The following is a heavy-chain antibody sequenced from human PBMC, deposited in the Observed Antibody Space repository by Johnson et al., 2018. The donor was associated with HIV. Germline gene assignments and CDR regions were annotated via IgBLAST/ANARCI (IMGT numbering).Heavy chain of an antibody. CDR1: GFTISSYG. CDR3: AMGGVHCSGGSCYSRNAFDI. D-gene: IGHD2-15*01. CDR2: ISYGGSNN. Sequence: QVQLVESGGGVVQPGRSLRLSCAASGFTISSYGMHWVRQAPGKGLAWVAVISYGGSNNYYADSVKGRFTVSRDNSKNTLYLEMNSLRAEDTAMYYCAMGGVHCSGGSCYSRNAFDIWGQGTMVTVSS. V-gene: IGHV3-30*03. J-gene: IGHJ3*02.